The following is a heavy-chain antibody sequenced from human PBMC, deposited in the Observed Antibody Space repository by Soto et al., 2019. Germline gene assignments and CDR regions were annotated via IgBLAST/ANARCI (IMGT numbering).Heavy chain of an antibody. CDR2: VSPNSAST. Sequence: QVQLVQSGAEVRKPGASVRVSCKASGYTFTTYDINWVRQATGQGLEWMGWVSPNSASTGFAQKFHGRNTMTTNTPITTAYMELTSLRPDDSAGYFCARGGYSSSWEFDFWGPGTLVTGS. V-gene: IGHV1-8*01. CDR3: ARGGYSSSWEFDF. CDR1: GYTFTTYD. J-gene: IGHJ4*02. D-gene: IGHD6-6*01.